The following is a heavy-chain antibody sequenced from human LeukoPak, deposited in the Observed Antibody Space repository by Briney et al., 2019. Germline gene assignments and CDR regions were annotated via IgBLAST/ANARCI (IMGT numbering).Heavy chain of an antibody. CDR1: GFTFDDYA. CDR3: AKDRGSGWPDAFDI. J-gene: IGHJ3*02. V-gene: IGHV3-9*01. Sequence: GRSLRLSCAASGFTFDDYAVHWVRQAPGKGLEWVSGISWNSGSIGYADSVKGRFTISRDNAKNSLYLQMNSLRAEDTALYYCAKDRGSGWPDAFDIWGQGTMVTVSS. CDR2: ISWNSGSI. D-gene: IGHD6-19*01.